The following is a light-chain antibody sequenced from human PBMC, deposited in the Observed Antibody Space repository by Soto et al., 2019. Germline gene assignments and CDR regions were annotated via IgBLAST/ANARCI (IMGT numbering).Light chain of an antibody. Sequence: DIQMTQSPSSLSASVGDRVTITCRASQSISSYLNWYQQKPGKAPKLLIYAASSLQSGVPSRFSGSGSGTDFTLTISSLQPEDFATYYCQQSFNTPLTVGGGTKVDSK. CDR1: QSISSY. CDR2: AAS. V-gene: IGKV1-39*01. J-gene: IGKJ4*01. CDR3: QQSFNTPLT.